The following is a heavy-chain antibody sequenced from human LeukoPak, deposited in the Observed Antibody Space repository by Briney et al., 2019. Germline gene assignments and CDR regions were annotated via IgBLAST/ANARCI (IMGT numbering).Heavy chain of an antibody. Sequence: GGSLRLSCAASGFTVSSNYMSWVRQAPGKGLEWVSVIYSGGSTHYADSVKGRFTISRDNSKNTLYLQMNSLRAEDTAVYYCAKDWSYDYVWGSYRLGAFDYWGQGTLVTVSS. CDR1: GFTVSSNY. D-gene: IGHD3-16*02. J-gene: IGHJ4*02. V-gene: IGHV3-53*01. CDR3: AKDWSYDYVWGSYRLGAFDY. CDR2: IYSGGST.